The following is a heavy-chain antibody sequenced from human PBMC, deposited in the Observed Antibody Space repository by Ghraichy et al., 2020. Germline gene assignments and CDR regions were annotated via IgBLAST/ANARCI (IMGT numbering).Heavy chain of an antibody. CDR3: ARDRLATNPLVD. Sequence: ASVKVSCKASGYTFTSYGISWVRQAPGQGLEWMGWISAYNVNTNYAQKLQGRVTMTTDTSTSTAYMELRSLRSDDTAVYYCARDRLATNPLVDWGQGTLVTVSS. CDR1: GYTFTSYG. D-gene: IGHD5-24*01. CDR2: ISAYNVNT. J-gene: IGHJ4*02. V-gene: IGHV1-18*01.